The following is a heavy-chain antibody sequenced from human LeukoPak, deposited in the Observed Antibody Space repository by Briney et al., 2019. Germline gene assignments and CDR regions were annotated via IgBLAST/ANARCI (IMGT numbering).Heavy chain of an antibody. CDR1: GGSFSGYY. J-gene: IGHJ4*02. CDR2: INHSGST. V-gene: IGHV4-34*01. CDR3: GTIRFGELLSPVFDY. D-gene: IGHD3-10*01. Sequence: TPSEPLSITCAVYGGSFSGYYWSWIRQPPGKGLEWIGEINHSGSTNYNPSIKSRVTISVDTSKNQFSLKLSSVTAADTAVYYCGTIRFGELLSPVFDYWGQGTLVTVSS.